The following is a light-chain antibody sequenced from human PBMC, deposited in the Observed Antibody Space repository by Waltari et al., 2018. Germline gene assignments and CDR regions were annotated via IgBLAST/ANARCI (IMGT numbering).Light chain of an antibody. J-gene: IGLJ1*01. V-gene: IGLV2-14*01. Sequence: QSALTQPASVSGSPGQSITTSCTGTSSDVGGYKYVPWYQQHPGKAPKVIIYEVSNRPSGISNRFSGSKSGSTASLTISGLQAEDEADYYCGSFTATSTYVFGAGTRVTVL. CDR2: EVS. CDR1: SSDVGGYKY. CDR3: GSFTATSTYV.